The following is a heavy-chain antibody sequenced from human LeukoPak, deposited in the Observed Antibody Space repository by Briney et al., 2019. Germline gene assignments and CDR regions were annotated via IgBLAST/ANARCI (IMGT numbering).Heavy chain of an antibody. D-gene: IGHD4-17*01. CDR2: ISYDGSNK. V-gene: IGHV3-30*18. J-gene: IGHJ4*02. CDR1: GFTFGSYG. CDR3: AKVGETVTTLTLLDY. Sequence: GRSLRLSCAASGFTFGSYGMHWVRQAPGKGLEWVAVISYDGSNKYYADSVKGRFTISRDNSKNTLYLQMNSLRAADTAVYYCAKVGETVTTLTLLDYWGQGTLVTVSS.